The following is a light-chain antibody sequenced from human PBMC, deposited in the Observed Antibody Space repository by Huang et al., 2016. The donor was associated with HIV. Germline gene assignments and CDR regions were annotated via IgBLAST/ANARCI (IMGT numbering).Light chain of an antibody. CDR3: QQYDNLHLS. Sequence: DIQTTQSPSSLSASVGDRVTITCQASQDITNHLNWYQQKPGKAPKLLIYDASTLETGVPSRFSGSGSGTDFTVTIASLQPEDVATYYCQQYDNLHLSFGGGTKVEIK. CDR2: DAS. J-gene: IGKJ4*01. CDR1: QDITNH. V-gene: IGKV1-33*01.